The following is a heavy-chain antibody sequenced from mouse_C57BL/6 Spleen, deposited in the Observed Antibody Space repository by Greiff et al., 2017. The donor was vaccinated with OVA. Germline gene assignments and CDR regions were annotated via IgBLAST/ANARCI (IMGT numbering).Heavy chain of an antibody. CDR2: ISSGSSTI. CDR3: ARRELRRYYFDY. J-gene: IGHJ2*01. D-gene: IGHD2-12*01. V-gene: IGHV5-17*01. Sequence: DVQLVESGGGLVKPGGSLKLSCAASGFTFSDYGMHWFRQAPEKGLEWVAYISSGSSTIYYADTVKGRFPISRDNAKNTLFLQMTSVRTEDTAMYYCARRELRRYYFDYWGKGTTLTVSS. CDR1: GFTFSDYG.